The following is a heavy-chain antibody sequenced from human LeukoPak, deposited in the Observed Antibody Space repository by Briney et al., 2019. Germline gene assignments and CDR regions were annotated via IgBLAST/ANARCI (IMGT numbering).Heavy chain of an antibody. Sequence: GASVKVSCKASGYTFTGYYMHWVRQAPGQGLEWMGWINPNSGGTNYAQKFQGRVTMTRDTSISTAYMELSRLRSDDTAVYYCARAAVLLWFGEFNWFDPWGQGTLVTVSS. CDR3: ARAAVLLWFGEFNWFDP. J-gene: IGHJ5*02. D-gene: IGHD3-10*01. CDR2: INPNSGGT. V-gene: IGHV1-2*02. CDR1: GYTFTGYY.